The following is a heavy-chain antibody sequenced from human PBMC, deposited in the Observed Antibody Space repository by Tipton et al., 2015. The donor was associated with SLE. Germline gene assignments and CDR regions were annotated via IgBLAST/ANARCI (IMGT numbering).Heavy chain of an antibody. V-gene: IGHV4-38-2*01. J-gene: IGHJ4*02. CDR1: GYSISRGYY. Sequence: TLSLTCAVSGYSISRGYYWGWIRQPPGKGLEWIGSIYHSGSTYYNPSLKRRVTISVDTAKNQFSLKLSSVTAADTAVYYCARGGRGERDHYFDSWGPGTLVTVSS. D-gene: IGHD2-21*01. CDR2: IYHSGST. CDR3: ARGGRGERDHYFDS.